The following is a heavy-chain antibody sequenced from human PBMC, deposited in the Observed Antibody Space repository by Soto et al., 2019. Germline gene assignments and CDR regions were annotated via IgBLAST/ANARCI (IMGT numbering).Heavy chain of an antibody. CDR2: IDLDSSHT. CDR1: GHTFTGHH. Sequence: QVQLVQSGPEVKMPGASVKVSCKASGHTFTGHHMHWVRQAPGQGLEWMACIDLDSSHTKYAQRFQGRVTTTRDTSITTAYMELSGLRSDDTALYYCGLEPTGTGGFDYWGQGTLLTVSS. CDR3: GLEPTGTGGFDY. J-gene: IGHJ4*02. D-gene: IGHD7-27*01. V-gene: IGHV1-2*02.